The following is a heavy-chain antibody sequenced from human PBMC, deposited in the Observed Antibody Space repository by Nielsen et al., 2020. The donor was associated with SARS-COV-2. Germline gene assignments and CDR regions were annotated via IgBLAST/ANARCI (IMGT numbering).Heavy chain of an antibody. CDR3: ARELVTKSDAFDI. J-gene: IGHJ3*02. V-gene: IGHV4-31*02. Sequence: RQAPGKGLEWIGYIYYSGSTYYNPSLKSRVTISVDTSKNQFSLKLSSVTAADTAVYYCARELVTKSDAFDIWGQGTMVT. CDR2: IYYSGST. D-gene: IGHD3-9*01.